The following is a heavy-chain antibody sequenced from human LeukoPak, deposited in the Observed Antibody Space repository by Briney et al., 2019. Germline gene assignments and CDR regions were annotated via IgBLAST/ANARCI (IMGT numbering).Heavy chain of an antibody. CDR1: GGSFSGYY. J-gene: IGHJ6*03. D-gene: IGHD3-3*01. Sequence: SETLSLTCAVYGGSFSGYYWSWIRQPPGKGLEWIEEINHSGSTNYNPSLKSRVTISVDTSKNQFSLKLSSVTAADTAVYYCARGLLGFWSGPYYYYYYMDVWGKGTTVTVSS. CDR2: INHSGST. V-gene: IGHV4-34*01. CDR3: ARGLLGFWSGPYYYYYYMDV.